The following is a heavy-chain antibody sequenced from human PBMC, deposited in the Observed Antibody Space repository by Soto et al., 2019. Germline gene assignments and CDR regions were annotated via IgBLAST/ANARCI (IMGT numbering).Heavy chain of an antibody. CDR3: ARDSSGYYWFDP. J-gene: IGHJ5*02. Sequence: AETLSLTCAVSGFSISGGYFWGWIRQPPGKGPEWLGSIYHSGTTYYNPSVKGRVTISVDTSKNQFSLKMSSVTAADTAVYYCARDSSGYYWFDPWGQRTLVTVSS. CDR2: IYHSGTT. V-gene: IGHV4-38-2*02. D-gene: IGHD3-22*01. CDR1: GFSISGGYF.